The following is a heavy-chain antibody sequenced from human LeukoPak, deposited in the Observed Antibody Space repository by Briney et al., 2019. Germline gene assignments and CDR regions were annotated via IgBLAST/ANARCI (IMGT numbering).Heavy chain of an antibody. Sequence: ASVKVSCKASGYTFTSYGISWVRQAAGQGREWMGWISAYNGNTNYAQKLQGRVTMTTDTSTTTAYMELRSLRSDDTAVYYCARDLHRITMVRGAPFDYWGQGTLVTVSS. D-gene: IGHD3-10*01. V-gene: IGHV1-18*01. CDR2: ISAYNGNT. CDR1: GYTFTSYG. J-gene: IGHJ4*02. CDR3: ARDLHRITMVRGAPFDY.